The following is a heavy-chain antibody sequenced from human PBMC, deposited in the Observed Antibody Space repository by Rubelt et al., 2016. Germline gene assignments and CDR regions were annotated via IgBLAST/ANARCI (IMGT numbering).Heavy chain of an antibody. CDR3: AREIFEYSSALHSYFDP. CDR2: INHSGRT. J-gene: IGHJ5*02. Sequence: QVQLQQWGAGLLKPSETLSLTCAVYGGSFSGYYWSWIRQPPGKGLEWIGGINHSGRTNYNPSLKSRVTISVDTSKNQFSLKPGCVCAADTAVYYCAREIFEYSSALHSYFDPWGQGTLVTVSS. CDR1: GGSFSGYY. D-gene: IGHD6-6*01. V-gene: IGHV4-34*01.